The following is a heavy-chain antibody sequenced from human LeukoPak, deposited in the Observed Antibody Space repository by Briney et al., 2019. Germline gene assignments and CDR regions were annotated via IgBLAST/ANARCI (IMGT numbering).Heavy chain of an antibody. Sequence: GGSLRLSCSASGFPFSSYAMHWVRQAPGKGLEYVSAISDSGGSTYYADSVKGRFTISRDNSKNTLYLQMSSLRAEDTAVYFCVRGYSSGPYGMDVWGQGTTVTVSS. V-gene: IGHV3-64D*09. CDR1: GFPFSSYA. CDR2: ISDSGGST. J-gene: IGHJ6*02. D-gene: IGHD2-15*01. CDR3: VRGYSSGPYGMDV.